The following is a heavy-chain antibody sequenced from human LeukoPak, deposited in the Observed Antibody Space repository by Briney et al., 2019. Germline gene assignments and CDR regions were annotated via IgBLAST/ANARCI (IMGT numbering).Heavy chain of an antibody. CDR1: GGSISSYY. CDR3: ARGPNVETYYYYYMDV. CDR2: IYYSGST. Sequence: SETLSLTCTVYGGSISSYYWSWIRQPPGKGLEWIGYIYYSGSTNYNPSLKSRVTISVDTSKNQFSLKLSSVTAADTAVYYCARGPNVETYYYYYMDVWGKGTTVTISS. V-gene: IGHV4-59*01. J-gene: IGHJ6*03. D-gene: IGHD1-1*01.